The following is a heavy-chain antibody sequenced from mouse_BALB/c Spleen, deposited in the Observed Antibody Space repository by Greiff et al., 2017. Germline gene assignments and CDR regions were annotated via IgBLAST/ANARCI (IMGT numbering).Heavy chain of an antibody. CDR2: ISDGGSYT. Sequence: EVHLVESGGGLVKPGGSLKLSCAASGFTFSDYYMYWVRQTPEKRLEWVATISDGGSYTYYPDSVKGRFTISRDNAKNNLYLQMSSLKSEDTAMYYCARDGDGNYPAWFAYWGQGTLVTVSA. CDR3: ARDGDGNYPAWFAY. V-gene: IGHV5-4*02. J-gene: IGHJ3*01. CDR1: GFTFSDYY. D-gene: IGHD2-1*01.